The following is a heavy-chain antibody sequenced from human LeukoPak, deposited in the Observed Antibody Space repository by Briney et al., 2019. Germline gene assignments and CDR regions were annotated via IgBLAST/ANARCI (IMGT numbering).Heavy chain of an antibody. CDR1: GFTVSNNY. Sequence: GGSLRLSCVASGFTVSNNYMTWVRQAPGKGLEWVSVIYSGGSTYYTDSVKGRFTISRDNSKNTLYLQMNSLTAEDTAVYYCGRVVGNRNYYYYLDVWGKGTTVTVSS. V-gene: IGHV3-53*01. CDR3: GRVVGNRNYYYYLDV. D-gene: IGHD1-26*01. J-gene: IGHJ6*03. CDR2: IYSGGST.